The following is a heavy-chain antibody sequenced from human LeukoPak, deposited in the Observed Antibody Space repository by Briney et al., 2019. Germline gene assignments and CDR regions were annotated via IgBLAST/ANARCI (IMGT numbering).Heavy chain of an antibody. CDR2: ISGSGGST. V-gene: IGHV3-23*01. CDR3: ARPVGATRYFQH. D-gene: IGHD1-26*01. CDR1: GFTFSSYA. J-gene: IGHJ1*01. Sequence: GGSLRLSCAASGFTFSSYAMSWVRQAPGKGLEGVSAISGSGGSTYYADSVKGRFNISRDNSKNTLYLQLNGLRAEDKAVYYCARPVGATRYFQHWGQGTLVTVSS.